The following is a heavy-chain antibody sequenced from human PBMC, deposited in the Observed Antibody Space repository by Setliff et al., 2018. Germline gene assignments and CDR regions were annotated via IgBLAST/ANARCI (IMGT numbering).Heavy chain of an antibody. J-gene: IGHJ4*02. V-gene: IGHV4-34*01. D-gene: IGHD3-3*01. Sequence: KPSETLSLTCTVYGVSFSDYYWGWVRQPPGKGLDWIGEINHSGTTNYDPSLESRTPISVDTSKKQFSLKLTSVTAADTAVYYCRVWSGYCKNDYWGQGTLVTVSS. CDR3: RVWSGYCKNDY. CDR2: INHSGTT. CDR1: GVSFSDYY.